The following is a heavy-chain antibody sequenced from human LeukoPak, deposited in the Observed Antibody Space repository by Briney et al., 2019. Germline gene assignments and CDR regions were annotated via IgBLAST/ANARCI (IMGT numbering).Heavy chain of an antibody. CDR2: IYHSGST. J-gene: IGHJ4*02. Sequence: KPSETLSLTCTVSGYSISSGYYWGWIRQPPGKGLEWIGSIYHSGSTYYNPSPKSRVTISVDTSKNQFSLKLSSVTAADTAVYYCARELSGSYYRDYWAREPWSPSPQ. V-gene: IGHV4-38-2*02. D-gene: IGHD1-26*01. CDR3: ARELSGSYYRDY. CDR1: GYSISSGYY.